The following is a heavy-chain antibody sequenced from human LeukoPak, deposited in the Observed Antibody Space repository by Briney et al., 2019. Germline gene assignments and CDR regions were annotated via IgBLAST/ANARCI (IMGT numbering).Heavy chain of an antibody. V-gene: IGHV3-23*01. CDR3: AKDLLGGYSPNNDY. J-gene: IGHJ4*02. CDR2: ISGSGGST. D-gene: IGHD3-22*01. Sequence: GGSLRLSCAASGFTFSSYAMHWVRQAPGKGLEWVSAISGSGGSTYYADSVKGRFTISRDNSKNTLYLQMNSLRAEDTAVYYCAKDLLGGYSPNNDYWGQGTLVTVSS. CDR1: GFTFSSYA.